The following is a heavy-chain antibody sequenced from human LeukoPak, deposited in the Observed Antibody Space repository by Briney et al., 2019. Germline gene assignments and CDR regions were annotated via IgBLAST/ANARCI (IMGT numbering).Heavy chain of an antibody. CDR2: ISSSGSTI. CDR1: GFTFSSYE. CDR3: ARELDTAMVADY. Sequence: GGSLRLSCAASGFTFSSYEMNWARQAPGKGLEWVSYISSSGSTIYYADSVKGRFTISRDNAKNSLYLQMNSLRAEDTAVYYCARELDTAMVADYWGQGTLVTVSS. J-gene: IGHJ4*02. D-gene: IGHD5-18*01. V-gene: IGHV3-48*03.